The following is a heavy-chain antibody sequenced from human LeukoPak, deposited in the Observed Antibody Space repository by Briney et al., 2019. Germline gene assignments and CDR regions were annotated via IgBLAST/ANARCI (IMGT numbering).Heavy chain of an antibody. Sequence: SETLSLTCAVYGGSFSGYYWSWIRQPPGKGLEWIGEINHSGSTNYNPSLKSRVTISVDTPKNQFSLKLSSVTAADTAVYYCARRSQFFVIAARSFFDYWGQGTLVTVSS. D-gene: IGHD6-6*01. CDR1: GGSFSGYY. J-gene: IGHJ4*02. V-gene: IGHV4-34*01. CDR2: INHSGST. CDR3: ARRSQFFVIAARSFFDY.